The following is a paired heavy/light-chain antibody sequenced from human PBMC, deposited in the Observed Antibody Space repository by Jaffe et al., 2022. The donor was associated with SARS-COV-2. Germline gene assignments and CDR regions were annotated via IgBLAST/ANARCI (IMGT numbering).Light chain of an antibody. J-gene: IGLJ1*01. CDR2: GVD. Sequence: QSVLTQPASVSGSPGQSITISCTGTNNDIGPYNLVSWYQQRPGRAPKVIIYGVDKRPSGVSNRFSGSKSGKTASLTISGLQAEDEGDYYCCSYAGPRSFAIFGTATKVNV. V-gene: IGLV2-23*02. CDR3: CSYAGPRSFAI. CDR1: NNDIGPYNL.
Heavy chain of an antibody. CDR3: ATTVIVGVRADFLYAFDM. Sequence: EEQLVESGGGLVQPGASLTLSCAGSGFTFSDKDMSWVRQVPGKGLEWIAYVSKSSNNMYYADSVRGRFIISRDNAKNSLSLRMDSLRAEDTALYYCATTVIVGVRADFLYAFDMWGQGTMVTVSS. CDR2: VSKSSNNM. CDR1: GFTFSDKD. D-gene: IGHD1-26*01. V-gene: IGHV3-48*01. J-gene: IGHJ3*02.